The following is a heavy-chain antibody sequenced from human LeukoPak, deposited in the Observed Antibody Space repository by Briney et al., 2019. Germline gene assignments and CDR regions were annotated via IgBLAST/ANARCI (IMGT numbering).Heavy chain of an antibody. CDR2: ISSSSSYI. J-gene: IGHJ3*02. CDR3: ARDQKTGGAFDI. D-gene: IGHD3-16*01. CDR1: GFTFSSYS. Sequence: PGGSLRLSCAASGFTFSSYSMNWVRQAPGKGLEWVSSISSSSSYIYYADSVKGRFTISRDNAKNSLYLQMNSLRAEDTAVYYCARDQKTGGAFDIWGQGTMVTVSS. V-gene: IGHV3-21*01.